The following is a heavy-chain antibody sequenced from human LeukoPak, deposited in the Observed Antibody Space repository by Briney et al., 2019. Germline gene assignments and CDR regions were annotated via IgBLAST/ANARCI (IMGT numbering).Heavy chain of an antibody. Sequence: GGSLRLSCAASGFTVSSNYMSWVRQAPGKGLEWVSVIYSGGSTYYADSVKGRFTISRDNSKNTLYLQMNSLRAEDTAEYYCARDRGAVTTGKGYYYYYMDVWGKGTTVTVSS. D-gene: IGHD4-11*01. V-gene: IGHV3-53*01. J-gene: IGHJ6*03. CDR3: ARDRGAVTTGKGYYYYYMDV. CDR2: IYSGGST. CDR1: GFTVSSNY.